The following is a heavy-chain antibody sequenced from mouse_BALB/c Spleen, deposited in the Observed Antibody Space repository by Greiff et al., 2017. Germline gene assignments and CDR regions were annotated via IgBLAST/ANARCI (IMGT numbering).Heavy chain of an antibody. CDR2: ISSGSSTI. J-gene: IGHJ4*01. CDR3: ARSPLRRYAMDY. V-gene: IGHV5-17*02. Sequence: VQLQQSGGGLVQPGGSRKLSCAASGFTFSSFGMHWVRQAPEKGLEWVAYISSGSSTIYYADTVKGRCTISRDNPKNTLFLQMTSLRSEDTAMYYCARSPLRRYAMDYWGQGTSVTVSS. CDR1: GFTFSSFG. D-gene: IGHD1-1*01.